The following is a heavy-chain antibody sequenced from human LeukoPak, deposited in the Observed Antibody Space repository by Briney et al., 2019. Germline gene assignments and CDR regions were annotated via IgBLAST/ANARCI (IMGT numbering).Heavy chain of an antibody. CDR3: ARPRWLQFGPHDS. Sequence: GGSLRLSCAGSGFTLGTFWMTWVRQAPGKGLEWVANINQDGSEKYYVDSVKGRFTISRDNAKNSLYLRMNSLRAEDTALYYCARPRWLQFGPHDSWGQGSLVTVSS. J-gene: IGHJ4*02. V-gene: IGHV3-7*01. D-gene: IGHD5-12*01. CDR2: INQDGSEK. CDR1: GFTLGTFW.